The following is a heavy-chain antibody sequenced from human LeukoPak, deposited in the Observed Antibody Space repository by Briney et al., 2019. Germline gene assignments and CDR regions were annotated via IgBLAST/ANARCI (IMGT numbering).Heavy chain of an antibody. CDR2: IYYSGST. V-gene: IGHV4-59*01. CDR3: ARDRGGWYRDSFDI. CDR1: GGSISSYY. J-gene: IGHJ3*02. D-gene: IGHD6-19*01. Sequence: SETLSLTCTVSGGSISSYYWSWVRQPPGKGLEWIGYIYYSGSTNYNPSLKSRVTISVDTSKNQFSLKLSSVTAEDTAVYYCARDRGGWYRDSFDIWGQGTMVTVSS.